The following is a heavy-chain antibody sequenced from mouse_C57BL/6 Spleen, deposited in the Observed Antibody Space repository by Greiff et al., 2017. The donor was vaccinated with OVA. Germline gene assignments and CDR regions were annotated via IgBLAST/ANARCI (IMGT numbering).Heavy chain of an antibody. J-gene: IGHJ2*01. V-gene: IGHV1-69*01. Sequence: QVQLQQPGAELVMPGASVKLSCKASGYTFTSYWMHWVKQRPGQGLEWIGEIDPSDSYTNYNQKFKGKSTLTVDKASSTAYMQLISLTSEYSAVYYCARLDYDGGIGYWGQGTTLTVSS. CDR2: IDPSDSYT. CDR1: GYTFTSYW. CDR3: ARLDYDGGIGY. D-gene: IGHD2-4*01.